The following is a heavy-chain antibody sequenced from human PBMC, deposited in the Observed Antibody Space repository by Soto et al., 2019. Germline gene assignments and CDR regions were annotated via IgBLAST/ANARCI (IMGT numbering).Heavy chain of an antibody. CDR2: INQDGSEK. CDR3: ARDGSTSWYSYDYHGMDV. D-gene: IGHD5-18*01. CDR1: GFTFRTYW. J-gene: IGHJ6*02. V-gene: IGHV3-7*05. Sequence: CGASGFTFRTYWLSWVRQVPGKGLEWVANINQDGSEKNYVDSVKGRFTISRDNAKNSLYLQMSSLRAEDTALYYCARDGSTSWYSYDYHGMDVWGQGTTVTVSS.